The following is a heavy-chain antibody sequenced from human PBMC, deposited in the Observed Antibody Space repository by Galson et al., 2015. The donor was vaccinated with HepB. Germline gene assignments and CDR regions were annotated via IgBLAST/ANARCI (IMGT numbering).Heavy chain of an antibody. CDR2: IKYDGSEK. V-gene: IGHV3-7*03. D-gene: IGHD2-21*02. J-gene: IGHJ4*02. CDR3: ARGWDIEVTANFDY. Sequence: CLRLSCAVSGFTDSNYWMSGVRQAPGGGLEWVANIKYDGSEKYYVRSVDGRFTVSRDNAHNSLDLHMSSLRAEDTAVYYCARGWDIEVTANFDYWGQGALVTVSS. CDR1: GFTDSNYW.